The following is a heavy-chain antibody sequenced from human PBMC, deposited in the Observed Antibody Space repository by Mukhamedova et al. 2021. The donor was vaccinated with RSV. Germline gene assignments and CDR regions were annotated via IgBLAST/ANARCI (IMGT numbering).Heavy chain of an antibody. Sequence: RTSWMHWVRQAPGKGLVWVSFINRDGSSTSYADSVKGRFTISRDNAKNTLYLQMNSLRAEDTGVYYCTRDGSYASGYWGQGTLV. D-gene: IGHD1-26*01. CDR3: TRDGSYASGY. J-gene: IGHJ4*02. V-gene: IGHV3-74*01. CDR1: RTSW. CDR2: INRDGSST.